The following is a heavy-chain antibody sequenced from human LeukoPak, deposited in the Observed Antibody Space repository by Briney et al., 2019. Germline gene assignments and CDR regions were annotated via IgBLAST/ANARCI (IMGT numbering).Heavy chain of an antibody. CDR2: ISAYNGNT. CDR3: ARGGDGDILTGLVFDY. Sequence: ASVKVSCKASGYRFTSYGISWVRQAPGQGLEWMGWISAYNGNTNYAQKLQGRVTMTTDTSTSTAYMELRSLRSGDTAVYYCARGGDGDILTGLVFDYWGQGTLVTVSS. CDR1: GYRFTSYG. V-gene: IGHV1-18*01. J-gene: IGHJ4*02. D-gene: IGHD3-9*01.